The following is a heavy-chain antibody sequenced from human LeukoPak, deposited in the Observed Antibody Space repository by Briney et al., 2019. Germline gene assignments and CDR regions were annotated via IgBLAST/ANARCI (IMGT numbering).Heavy chain of an antibody. V-gene: IGHV3-33*06. CDR2: IWYDGSNK. CDR3: AKDLSGYEPLHYFDY. CDR1: GFTFSSYA. D-gene: IGHD5-12*01. Sequence: PGGSLRLSCAASGFTFSSYAMNWVRQAPGKGLEWVAVIWYDGSNKYYADSVKGRFTISRDNSKNTLYLQMNSLRAEDTAVYYCAKDLSGYEPLHYFDYWGQGTLVTVSS. J-gene: IGHJ4*02.